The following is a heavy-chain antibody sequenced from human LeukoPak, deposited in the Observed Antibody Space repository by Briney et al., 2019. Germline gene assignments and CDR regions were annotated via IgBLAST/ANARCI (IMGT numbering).Heavy chain of an antibody. V-gene: IGHV4-39*01. J-gene: IGHJ6*03. D-gene: IGHD5-18*01. CDR2: IYYSGST. CDR1: DGSISSSSYY. Sequence: SETLSLTCTVSDGSISSSSYYWGWIRQPPGKGLEWIGSIYYSGSTYYNPSLKSRVTISVDTSKNQFSLKLSSVTAADTAVYYCAAETATHYHYYYMDVWGKGTTVTISS. CDR3: AAETATHYHYYYMDV.